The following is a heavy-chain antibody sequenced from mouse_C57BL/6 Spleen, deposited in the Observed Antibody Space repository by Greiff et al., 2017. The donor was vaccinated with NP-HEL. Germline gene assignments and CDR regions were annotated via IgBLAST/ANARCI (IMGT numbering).Heavy chain of an antibody. D-gene: IGHD2-2*01. V-gene: IGHV1-4*01. CDR1: GYTFTSYT. CDR2: INPSSGYT. CDR3: ARRSNIYNGYEGDAMDY. Sequence: VQLQQSGAELARPGASVKMSCKASGYTFTSYTMHWVKQRPGQGLEWIGYINPSSGYTKYNQKFKDQATLTADKSSSTAYMQLSSLTSEDSAVYYCARRSNIYNGYEGDAMDYWGQGTSVTVSS. J-gene: IGHJ4*01.